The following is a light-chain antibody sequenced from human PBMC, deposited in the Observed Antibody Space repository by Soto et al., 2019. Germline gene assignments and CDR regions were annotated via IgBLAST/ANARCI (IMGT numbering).Light chain of an antibody. J-gene: IGKJ1*01. V-gene: IGKV1-12*01. CDR1: QGISSW. CDR2: AAS. CDR3: QQGNRFRRR. Sequence: DIQMTQSPSSVSASVGDRVTITCRASQGISSWLAWYQQKPGKAPKHLIYAASSLQSGVLSRFSGSGSGTDFTLTISSPQPEECATWCCQQGNRFRRRCGRGPEVEIK.